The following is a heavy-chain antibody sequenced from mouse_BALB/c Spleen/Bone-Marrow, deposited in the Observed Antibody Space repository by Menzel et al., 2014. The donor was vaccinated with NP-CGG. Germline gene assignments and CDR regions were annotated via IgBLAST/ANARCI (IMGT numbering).Heavy chain of an antibody. V-gene: IGHV5-17*02. CDR1: GFTFSNFG. CDR2: VSTGSTII. CDR3: ARSHFYGNYFDY. D-gene: IGHD2-1*01. J-gene: IGHJ2*01. Sequence: EVNLVESGGGLAQPGGSRKLSCAASGFTFSNFGMHWFRQSPEKGLEGVAFVSTGSTIIYYADTVKGRFTISRDNPENTLFLQMTSLRSEDTAIYYCARSHFYGNYFDYWGQGTTLTVSS.